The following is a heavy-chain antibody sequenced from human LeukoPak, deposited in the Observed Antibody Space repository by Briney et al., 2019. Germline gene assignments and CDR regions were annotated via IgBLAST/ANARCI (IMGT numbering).Heavy chain of an antibody. CDR3: AREAGEQWLGIDY. CDR2: IYTSGST. J-gene: IGHJ4*02. CDR1: GGSISSGSYY. Sequence: SETLSLTCTVSGGSISSGSYYWSWIRQPAGKGLEWIGRIYTSGSTNYNPSLKSRVTISVDTSKNQFSLKLSSVTAADTAVYYCAREAGEQWLGIDYWGQGTLVTVSS. D-gene: IGHD6-19*01. V-gene: IGHV4-61*02.